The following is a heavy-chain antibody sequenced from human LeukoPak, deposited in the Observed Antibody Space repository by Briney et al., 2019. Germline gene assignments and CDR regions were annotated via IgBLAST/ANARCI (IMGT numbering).Heavy chain of an antibody. CDR2: ISGSGGST. D-gene: IGHD6-13*01. V-gene: IGHV3-23*01. J-gene: IGHJ4*02. CDR3: AHISSSWPDY. CDR1: GFTFSSYA. Sequence: GGSLRLSCAASGFTFSSYAMSWVRQAPGKGLKWVSAISGSGGSTYYADSVKGRFTISRDNSKNTLYLQMNSLRAEDTAVYYCAHISSSWPDYWGQGTLVTVSS.